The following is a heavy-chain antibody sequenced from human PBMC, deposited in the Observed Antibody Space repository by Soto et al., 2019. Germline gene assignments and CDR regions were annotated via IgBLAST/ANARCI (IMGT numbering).Heavy chain of an antibody. CDR3: AHSLYDYVWGTNWFDP. J-gene: IGHJ5*02. Sequence: QITLKESGPTLVKPTQTLTLTCTFSGFSLSTSGVGVGWIRQPPGKALEWLALIYWDDDKRYSPSLKSRLTITKDTSKNQVVLTMTHMDPADTATYYCAHSLYDYVWGTNWFDPWGQGTLVTVSS. D-gene: IGHD3-16*01. CDR2: IYWDDDK. CDR1: GFSLSTSGVG. V-gene: IGHV2-5*02.